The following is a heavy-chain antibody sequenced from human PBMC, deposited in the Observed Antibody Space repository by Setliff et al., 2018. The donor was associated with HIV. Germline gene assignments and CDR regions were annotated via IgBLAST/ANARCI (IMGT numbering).Heavy chain of an antibody. J-gene: IGHJ4*02. CDR1: GYTFTDYY. CDR2: VDPKNGKT. Sequence: ASVKVSCKASGYTFTDYYMHWVQQAPGKGLEWMGRVDPKNGKTLYAENLRGRITITADTSTDTAYMELNSLRSEDTAMYYCATLDYYGSHTYNLALHYWGQGTLVTVSS. CDR3: ATLDYYGSHTYNLALHY. V-gene: IGHV1-69-2*01. D-gene: IGHD3-10*01.